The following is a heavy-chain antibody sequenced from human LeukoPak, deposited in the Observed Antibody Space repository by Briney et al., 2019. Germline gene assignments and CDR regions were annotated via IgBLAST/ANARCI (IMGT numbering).Heavy chain of an antibody. J-gene: IGHJ6*04. D-gene: IGHD2-15*01. CDR2: IKEDGSDK. V-gene: IGHV3-7*03. CDR1: GFTFSSYW. CDR3: ARIVAYGFDV. Sequence: GGSLRLSCAASGFTFSSYWMSWVRRAPGKGLEWVGNIKEDGSDKYYVESVRGRFTISRDNAKNSMYLQTNSLRVEDTAIYYCARIVAYGFDVWGKGTTVTVSS.